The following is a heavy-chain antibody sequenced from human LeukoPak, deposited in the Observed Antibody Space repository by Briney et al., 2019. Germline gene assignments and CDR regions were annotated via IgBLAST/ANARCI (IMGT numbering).Heavy chain of an antibody. CDR3: AILYGDYSGIDY. Sequence: GGSLRLSCAASGFTFDDYAKHWVRQAPGKGLEWVSGISWNSGSIGYADSVKGRFTISRDNAKNSLYLQMNSPRAEDTALYYCAILYGDYSGIDYWGQGTLVTVSS. CDR1: GFTFDDYA. D-gene: IGHD4-17*01. V-gene: IGHV3-9*01. CDR2: ISWNSGSI. J-gene: IGHJ4*02.